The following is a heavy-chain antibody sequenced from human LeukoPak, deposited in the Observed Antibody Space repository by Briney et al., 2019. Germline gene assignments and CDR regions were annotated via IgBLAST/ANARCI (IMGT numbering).Heavy chain of an antibody. CDR2: IYYSGST. J-gene: IGHJ4*02. Sequence: SETLSLTCTVSGGSISSSSYYWGWIRQPPGKGLEWIGCIYYSGSTYYNPSLKSRVTISVDTSKNQFSLKLSSVTAADTAVYYCATQLTTSSFDYWGQGTLVTVSS. CDR1: GGSISSSSYY. D-gene: IGHD4-17*01. CDR3: ATQLTTSSFDY. V-gene: IGHV4-39*01.